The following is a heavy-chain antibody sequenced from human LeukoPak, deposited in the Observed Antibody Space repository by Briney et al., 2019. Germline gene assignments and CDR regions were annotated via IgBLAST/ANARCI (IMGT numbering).Heavy chain of an antibody. CDR1: GGSISSGNYY. Sequence: SETLSLTCTVSGGSISSGNYYWSWIRQHPGKGLEWIGYIHHSGSTYYNPSLKSRVIISVDTSKNQFSLKLNSVTAADTAVYYCARAEQLDAFDIWGQGTMVTVSS. D-gene: IGHD6-13*01. CDR3: ARAEQLDAFDI. J-gene: IGHJ3*02. V-gene: IGHV4-31*03. CDR2: IHHSGST.